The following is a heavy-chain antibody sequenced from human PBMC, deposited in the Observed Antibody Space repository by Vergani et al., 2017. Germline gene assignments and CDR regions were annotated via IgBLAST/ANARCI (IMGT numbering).Heavy chain of an antibody. CDR3: ARDLRLLYNRFDP. V-gene: IGHV3-33*01. CDR2: TWYDGNNK. D-gene: IGHD1-14*01. Sequence: QVQLVESGGGVVQPGRSLRLSCAASGFTFNQYGMHWVRQAPGQGLEWVAVTWYDGNNKQYADSVKGRFTISRDKSKSTMYLQMNSLGDEDTGVYYCARDLRLLYNRFDPWGQGTLVTVSS. CDR1: GFTFNQYG. J-gene: IGHJ5*02.